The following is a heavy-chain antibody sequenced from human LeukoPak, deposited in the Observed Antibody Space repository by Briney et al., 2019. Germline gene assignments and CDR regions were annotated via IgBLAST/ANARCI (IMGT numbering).Heavy chain of an antibody. CDR1: GFIFNTYH. CDR2: ISSNSDTI. J-gene: IGHJ3*01. V-gene: IGHV3-48*04. CDR3: ARRDDFDL. Sequence: GGSLRLSCAASGFIFNTYHMNWVRQAPGKGLEWVSFISSNSDTIYYADSVKGRFAISRDNAKNSLYLQMNSLRAEDTAVYFCARRDDFDLWGQGTMVTVSS.